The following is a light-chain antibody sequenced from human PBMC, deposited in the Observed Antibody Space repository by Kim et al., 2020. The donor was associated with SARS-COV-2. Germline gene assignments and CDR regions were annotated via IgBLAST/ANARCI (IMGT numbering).Light chain of an antibody. CDR3: QQYGTTPLT. CDR1: QSISSAL. CDR2: GAA. Sequence: YPGETATLSGRASQSISSALLAWYQQRPGKAPRLLMSGAAIRATGIPVRFSGSGSGTDFTLTISRLETDDFAVYYSQQYGTTPLTFDGGTKVDIK. J-gene: IGKJ4*01. V-gene: IGKV3-20*01.